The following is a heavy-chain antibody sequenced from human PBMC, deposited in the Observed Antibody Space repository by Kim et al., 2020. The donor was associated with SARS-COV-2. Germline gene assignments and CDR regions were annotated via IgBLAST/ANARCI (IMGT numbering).Heavy chain of an antibody. CDR1: GFVFSCCW. CDR3: ARHIGYCSNAVCHHDC. V-gene: IGHV3-7*01. Sequence: GGSLRLSCAASGFVFSCCWMSWVRQAPGKGLEWVASINQDGTQKHYVDSVKGRFSISRDNAKNSLFLQMESLRADDTAVYFCARHIGYCSNAVCHHDCWGQGTLVTVSS. J-gene: IGHJ4*02. CDR2: INQDGTQK. D-gene: IGHD2-8*01.